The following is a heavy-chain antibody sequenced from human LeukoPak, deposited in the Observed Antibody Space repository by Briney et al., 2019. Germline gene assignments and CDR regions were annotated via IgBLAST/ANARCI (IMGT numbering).Heavy chain of an antibody. CDR1: GGSINNGGYY. CDR2: INHSGST. Sequence: SETLSLTCTVSGGSINNGGYYWSWIRQPPGKGLEWIGEINHSGSTNYNPSLKSRVTISVDTSKNQFSLKLSSVTAADTAVYYCARGGGGSWPNPFDYWGQGTLVTVSS. CDR3: ARGGGGSWPNPFDY. V-gene: IGHV4-61*08. J-gene: IGHJ4*02. D-gene: IGHD6-13*01.